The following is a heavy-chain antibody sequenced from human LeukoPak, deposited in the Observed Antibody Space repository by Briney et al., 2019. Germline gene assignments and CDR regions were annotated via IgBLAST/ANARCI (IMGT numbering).Heavy chain of an antibody. CDR3: ARHYYDSSGYLNFDY. V-gene: IGHV1-8*01. CDR2: MNPNSGNT. D-gene: IGHD3-22*01. Sequence: GASVKVSCKASGYTFTSYDINWVGQATGQGLEWMGWMNPNSGNTGYAQKFQGRVTMTRNTSISTAYMELSSLRSEDTAVYYCARHYYDSSGYLNFDYWGQGTLVTVSS. J-gene: IGHJ4*02. CDR1: GYTFTSYD.